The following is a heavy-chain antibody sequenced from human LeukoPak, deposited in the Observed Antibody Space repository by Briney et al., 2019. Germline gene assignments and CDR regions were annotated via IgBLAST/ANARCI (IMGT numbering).Heavy chain of an antibody. CDR1: GGSISSYY. CDR2: IYYSGST. J-gene: IGHJ3*02. D-gene: IGHD2-15*01. CDR3: ARAHCSGGSCYSRPFGAFDI. V-gene: IGHV4-59*01. Sequence: SETLSLTCTVSGGSISSYYWSWIRQPPGKGLEWIGYIYYSGSTNYNPSLKSRVTISVDTSKNQFSLKLSSVTAADTAVYYCARAHCSGGSCYSRPFGAFDIWGQGTMVTASS.